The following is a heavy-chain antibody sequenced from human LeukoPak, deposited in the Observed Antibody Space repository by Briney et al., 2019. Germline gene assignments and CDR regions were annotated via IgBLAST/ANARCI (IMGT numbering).Heavy chain of an antibody. CDR3: ASTNFIEYSRSNDNDY. V-gene: IGHV4-39*01. J-gene: IGHJ4*02. Sequence: PSETLSLTCTVSGGSISSSSYYWGWIRQPPGKGLEWIGSIYYSGSTYYNPSLKSRVTISVDTSKNQFSLKLSSVTAADTAVYYCASTNFIEYSRSNDNDYWGQGTLVTVSS. D-gene: IGHD6-6*01. CDR1: GGSISSSSYY. CDR2: IYYSGST.